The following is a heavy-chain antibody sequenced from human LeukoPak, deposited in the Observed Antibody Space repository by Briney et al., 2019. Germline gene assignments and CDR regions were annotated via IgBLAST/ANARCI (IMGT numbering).Heavy chain of an antibody. V-gene: IGHV3-23*01. CDR1: GFTFKSYG. D-gene: IGHD5-18*01. Sequence: GGSLRLSCAASGFTFKSYGMTRVRQVPGKGLEWVSSITGAGSSTKYADSVSGRFTISRDNSKNTLSLQMTGLRAEDTAVYYCARKVAVAMDLDYWGQGTLVTVSS. J-gene: IGHJ4*02. CDR3: ARKVAVAMDLDY. CDR2: ITGAGSST.